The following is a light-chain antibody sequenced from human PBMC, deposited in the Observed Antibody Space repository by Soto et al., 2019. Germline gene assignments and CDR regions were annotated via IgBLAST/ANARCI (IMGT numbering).Light chain of an antibody. CDR2: GAS. Sequence: EIVMTQSPATLSVSPGERATLSFRASESVSSNLAWYQQKPGQAPRLLIYGASTRATGIPARFSGSGSGTEFTLTISSLQSEDFAVYYCQQYSNWPRTFGQGNKVDI. V-gene: IGKV3-15*01. CDR3: QQYSNWPRT. CDR1: ESVSSN. J-gene: IGKJ1*01.